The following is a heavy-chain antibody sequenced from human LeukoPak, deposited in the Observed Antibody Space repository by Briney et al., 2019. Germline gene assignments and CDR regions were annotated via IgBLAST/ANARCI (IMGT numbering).Heavy chain of an antibody. J-gene: IGHJ4*02. CDR3: ARDVDYGFDY. CDR2: IDGSSSRT. Sequence: GGSLRLSCAASGFIFSDYYMSWMRQAPGKGLEWLSYIDGSSSRTNYADSVKGRFTISRDNAKNSLYLQMNSLRDEDTAVYYCARDVDYGFDYWGQGTLVTVSS. CDR1: GFIFSDYY. D-gene: IGHD4-17*01. V-gene: IGHV3-11*06.